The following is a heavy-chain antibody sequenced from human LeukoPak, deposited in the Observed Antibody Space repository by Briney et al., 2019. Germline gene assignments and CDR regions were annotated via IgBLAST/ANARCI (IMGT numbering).Heavy chain of an antibody. J-gene: IGHJ4*02. CDR3: ARLTQGSGTYGFDY. D-gene: IGHD3-10*01. V-gene: IGHV4-39*01. CDR2: IYYSGSS. Sequence: SETLSLTCTVSGGSISTNNYYWGWVRQPPGKGLEWIATIYYSGSSYYNPSLKSRVTISVDTSKNQFSLKLSSVTAADTAVYYCARLTQGSGTYGFDYWGQGTLVTVSS. CDR1: GGSISTNNYY.